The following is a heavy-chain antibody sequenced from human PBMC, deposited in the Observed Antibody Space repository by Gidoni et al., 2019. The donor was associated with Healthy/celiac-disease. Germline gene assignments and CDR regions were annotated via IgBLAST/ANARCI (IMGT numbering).Heavy chain of an antibody. V-gene: IGHV3-9*01. D-gene: IGHD3-3*01. CDR2: ISWNSGSI. Sequence: VQLVDSGGGLVQPGRSLRPSCAAPGITFDDYAMHWVRQAPGKGLEWVSGISWNSGSIGYADSVKGRFTISRDNAKNSLYLQMNSLRAEDTALYYCAKDTNYDFWSGYSSWGQGTLVTVSS. J-gene: IGHJ5*02. CDR1: GITFDDYA. CDR3: AKDTNYDFWSGYSS.